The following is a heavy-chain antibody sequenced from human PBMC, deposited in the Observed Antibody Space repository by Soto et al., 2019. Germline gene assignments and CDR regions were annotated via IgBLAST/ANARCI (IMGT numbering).Heavy chain of an antibody. D-gene: IGHD6-19*01. Sequence: PGGSLRLSCAASGFIFSSYAMSWVRQAPGKGLEWVSAISGSGGSTYYADSVKGRFTISRDNSKNTPYLQMNSLRAEDTAVYYCAKDYSIAVASPLDYWGQGTLVTVSS. CDR2: ISGSGGST. CDR1: GFIFSSYA. CDR3: AKDYSIAVASPLDY. V-gene: IGHV3-23*01. J-gene: IGHJ4*02.